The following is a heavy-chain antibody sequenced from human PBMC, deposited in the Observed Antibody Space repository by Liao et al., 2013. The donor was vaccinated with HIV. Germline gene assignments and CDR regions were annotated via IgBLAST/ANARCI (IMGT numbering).Heavy chain of an antibody. J-gene: IGHJ4*02. CDR2: IYTSGST. Sequence: QVQLQQWGAGLLKPSETLSLTCAVYGGSFSTYYWSWIRQPAGKGLEWIGRIYTSGSTNYNPSLKSRVTMSVDTSKNQFSLKLSSVTAADTAVYYCAREGLDCSSTSCYTGTVDWGQGTLVTVSS. CDR3: AREGLDCSSTSCYTGTVD. V-gene: IGHV4-59*10. D-gene: IGHD2-2*02. CDR1: GGSFSTYY.